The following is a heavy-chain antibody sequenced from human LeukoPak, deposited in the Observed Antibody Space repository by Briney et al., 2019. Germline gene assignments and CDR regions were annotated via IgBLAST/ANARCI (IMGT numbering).Heavy chain of an antibody. V-gene: IGHV4-39*01. J-gene: IGHJ4*02. CDR3: ARAQLITTRVEEKLFDY. D-gene: IGHD3-22*01. Sequence: PSETLSLTCTVSGGSISTSSYYWGWLRQPPGKGLEWIANMYYSGSNYYNPSLKSRVTISVDTSKNQFSLKLSSVTAADTAVYYCARAQLITTRVEEKLFDYWGQGTLVTVSS. CDR1: GGSISTSSYY. CDR2: MYYSGSN.